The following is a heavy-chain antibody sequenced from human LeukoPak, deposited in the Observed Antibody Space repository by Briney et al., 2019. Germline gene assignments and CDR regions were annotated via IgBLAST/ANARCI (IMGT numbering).Heavy chain of an antibody. CDR3: ARDGDIEVVPAAHYAYYMDV. CDR2: ISYDGSNK. CDR1: GFTFSSYA. Sequence: GRSLRLSCAASGFTFSSYAMHWVRQAPGKGLEWVAVISYDGSNKYYADSVKGRFTISRDNSKNTLYLQMNSLRAEDTAVYYCARDGDIEVVPAAHYAYYMDVWGKGTTVTVSS. D-gene: IGHD2-2*01. V-gene: IGHV3-30-3*01. J-gene: IGHJ6*03.